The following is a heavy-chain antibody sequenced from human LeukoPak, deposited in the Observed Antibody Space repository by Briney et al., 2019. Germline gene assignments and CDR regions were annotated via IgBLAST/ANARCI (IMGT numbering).Heavy chain of an antibody. CDR3: ARRRRGSGFDY. D-gene: IGHD3-3*01. Sequence: KPSETLSLTCTVSGGSISSSSYYWGWIRQPPGKGLEWIGSIYYSGSTYYNASLKSRVTISVDTSKNQFSLKLSSVTAADTAVYYCARRRRGSGFDYWGQETLVTVSS. CDR2: IYYSGST. V-gene: IGHV4-39*01. J-gene: IGHJ4*02. CDR1: GGSISSSSYY.